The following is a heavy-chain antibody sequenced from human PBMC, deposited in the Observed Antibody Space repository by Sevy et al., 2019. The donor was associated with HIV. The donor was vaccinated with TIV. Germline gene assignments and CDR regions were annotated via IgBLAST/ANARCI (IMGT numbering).Heavy chain of an antibody. V-gene: IGHV3-74*01. Sequence: GGSLRLSCAASGFTFSSYWMHWVRQAPGKGLVWVSRINSDGSSTSYADSVKGRFTISRDNAKNTLYLQMNRLRAEDTAVYYCATGRILTGYYTGRGGAFDIWGQGTMVTVSS. J-gene: IGHJ3*02. D-gene: IGHD3-9*01. CDR3: ATGRILTGYYTGRGGAFDI. CDR1: GFTFSSYW. CDR2: INSDGSST.